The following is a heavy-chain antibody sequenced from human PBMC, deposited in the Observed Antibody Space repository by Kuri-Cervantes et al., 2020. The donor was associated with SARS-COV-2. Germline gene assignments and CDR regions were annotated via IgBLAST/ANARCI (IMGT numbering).Heavy chain of an antibody. V-gene: IGHV6-1*01. CDR2: TYYRSKWYN. J-gene: IGHJ3*02. D-gene: IGHD4-23*01. CDR1: GDSVSSNSAA. CDR3: ARATVVTGSDAFDI. Sequence: SETLSLTCAISGDSVSSNSAAWNWIRQSPSRGLEWLGRTYYRSKWYNDYAVSVKSRITINPDTSKSQFSLQLNSVTPEDTAVYYCARATVVTGSDAFDIWGQGTMVTVSS.